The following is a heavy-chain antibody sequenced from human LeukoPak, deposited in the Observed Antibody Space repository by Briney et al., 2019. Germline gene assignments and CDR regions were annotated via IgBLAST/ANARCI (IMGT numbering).Heavy chain of an antibody. Sequence: GASVKVSCKASGYTFTSYGISWVRQAPGQGLEWMGWISAYNGNTNYAQKLQGRVTMTTDTSTSTAYMELSRLRSDDTAVYYCATEKFDSSGYHPFYFDHWGQGTLVTVSS. CDR3: ATEKFDSSGYHPFYFDH. CDR2: ISAYNGNT. V-gene: IGHV1-18*01. J-gene: IGHJ4*02. D-gene: IGHD3-22*01. CDR1: GYTFTSYG.